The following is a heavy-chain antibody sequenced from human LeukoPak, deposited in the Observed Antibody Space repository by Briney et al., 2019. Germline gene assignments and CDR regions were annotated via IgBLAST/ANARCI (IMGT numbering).Heavy chain of an antibody. CDR1: GFTFSNYA. J-gene: IGHJ1*01. V-gene: IGHV3-23*01. D-gene: IGHD4-17*01. CDR3: ARDPNGNYVGAFDFQR. CDR2: ISGAGP. Sequence: PGGSLRLSCAASGFTFSNYALTWVRQAPGRGLEWVSSISGAGPYYADSVKGRFSISRDNYKNTLYLQMSCLRAEDTAVYYCARDPNGNYVGAFDFQRWGQGTLVTVSS.